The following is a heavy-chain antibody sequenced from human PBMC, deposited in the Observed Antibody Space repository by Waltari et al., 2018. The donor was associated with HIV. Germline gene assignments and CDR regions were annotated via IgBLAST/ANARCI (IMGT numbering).Heavy chain of an antibody. V-gene: IGHV1-46*01. CDR3: AIARATVTSTRFDY. CDR1: GSIFTSYY. Sequence: QVQLVQSGAEVKKPGASVKVSCRAYGSIFTSYYIHWVRQAPGQGLEWMRILNPPGHSPYYAQRFQGRVTLTRDKSTSTVNMELSSLRFDDTAVYYCAIARATVTSTRFDYWGQGTLVTVSS. CDR2: LNPPGHSP. D-gene: IGHD4-17*01. J-gene: IGHJ4*02.